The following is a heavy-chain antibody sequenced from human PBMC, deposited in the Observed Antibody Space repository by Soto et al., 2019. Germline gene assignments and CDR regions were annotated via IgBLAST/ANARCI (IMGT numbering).Heavy chain of an antibody. Sequence: EVQLLESGGGLVQPGGSLRLSCAASGFTFSSYAMSWVRQAPGKGLEWVSAISGSGGSTYYADSVKGRFTISRVNSKNTLYLQMNSLRAEDTAVYYCAKDPHYDFWSGYYWTYWGQGTLVTVSS. CDR2: ISGSGGST. V-gene: IGHV3-23*01. D-gene: IGHD3-3*01. CDR3: AKDPHYDFWSGYYWTY. J-gene: IGHJ4*02. CDR1: GFTFSSYA.